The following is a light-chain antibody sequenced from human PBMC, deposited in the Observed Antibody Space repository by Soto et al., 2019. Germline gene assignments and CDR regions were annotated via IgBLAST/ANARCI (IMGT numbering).Light chain of an antibody. Sequence: EIVLTQSPATLSLSPGERVTLSCRASQSFSSYLAWYQQKPGQAPRPLLYDASKRATGIPARFSGRGSGTEFTLTISSLEPEDFAVYYCQQRSNWPPVITFGQGTRLEIK. J-gene: IGKJ5*01. V-gene: IGKV3-11*01. CDR3: QQRSNWPPVIT. CDR1: QSFSSY. CDR2: DAS.